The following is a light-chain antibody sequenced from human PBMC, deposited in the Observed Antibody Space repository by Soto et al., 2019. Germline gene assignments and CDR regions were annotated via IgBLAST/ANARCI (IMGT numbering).Light chain of an antibody. CDR3: QQYSDWPPWT. CDR2: GAS. J-gene: IGKJ1*01. Sequence: EVVMTQSPATLSVSPGERATLSCRASENINNRLAWYQQTPGQAPRLLIYGASTRATGIPDRFRGSGSGTEFTLTIGSLQSEDFAVYYCQQYSDWPPWTFGQGTKVELK. CDR1: ENINNR. V-gene: IGKV3-15*01.